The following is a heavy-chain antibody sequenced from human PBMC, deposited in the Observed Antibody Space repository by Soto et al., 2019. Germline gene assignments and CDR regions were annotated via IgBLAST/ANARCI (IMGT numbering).Heavy chain of an antibody. Sequence: GGSLRLSCAASGFTFSSYAMHWVRQAPGKGLEWVAVISYDGSNKYYAGSVKGRFTISRDNSKNTLYLQMNSLRAEDTAVYYCARVDSGAFDIWGQGTMVTVSS. J-gene: IGHJ3*02. CDR1: GFTFSSYA. CDR2: ISYDGSNK. V-gene: IGHV3-30-3*01. CDR3: ARVDSGAFDI.